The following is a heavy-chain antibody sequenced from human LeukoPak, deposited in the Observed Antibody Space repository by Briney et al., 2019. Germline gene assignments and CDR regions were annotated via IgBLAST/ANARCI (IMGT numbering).Heavy chain of an antibody. CDR3: ARDAGTFDWSGGYFDC. Sequence: GGPLRLSCAPSGFTFSNHWMSWVRQAPGKGLEWVANIKRDGSETHYVDSVKGRFTISRDNAKNSLYLQMNSLRAEDTAVYYCARDAGTFDWSGGYFDCWGQGTLVTVSS. D-gene: IGHD3-9*01. CDR1: GFTFSNHW. J-gene: IGHJ4*02. CDR2: IKRDGSET. V-gene: IGHV3-7*04.